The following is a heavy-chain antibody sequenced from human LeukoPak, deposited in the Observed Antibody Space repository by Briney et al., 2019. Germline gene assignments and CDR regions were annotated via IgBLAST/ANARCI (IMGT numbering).Heavy chain of an antibody. CDR1: GYTFTSYD. V-gene: IGHV1-18*01. CDR3: ARVGAYCTSISCHYY. J-gene: IGHJ4*02. D-gene: IGHD2-2*01. CDR2: ISAYNGNT. Sequence: ASVKVYCKASGYTFTSYDISWVRQAPGQGLEWMGWISAYNGNTDYAQKLQGRVTMTTDTSTSTAYMELRSLRSDDTAVFYCARVGAYCTSISCHYYWGQGTLVTVSS.